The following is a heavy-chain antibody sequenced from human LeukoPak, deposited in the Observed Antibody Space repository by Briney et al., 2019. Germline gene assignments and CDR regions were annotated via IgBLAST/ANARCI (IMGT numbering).Heavy chain of an antibody. V-gene: IGHV4-61*02. J-gene: IGHJ4*02. Sequence: PSETLSLTCTVSGGSISSGSYYWSWIRQPAGKGLEWIGRIYTSGSTNYNPSLKSRVTISVDTSKNQFSLKLSSVTAADTAVYYCARGSWQQLARAYDYWGQGTLVTVSS. CDR3: ARGSWQQLARAYDY. CDR1: GGSISSGSYY. CDR2: IYTSGST. D-gene: IGHD6-13*01.